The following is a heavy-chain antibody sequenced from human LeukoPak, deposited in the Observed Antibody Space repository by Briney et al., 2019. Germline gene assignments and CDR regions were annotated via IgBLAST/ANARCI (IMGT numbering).Heavy chain of an antibody. CDR3: AKYGYSSRAFDY. CDR1: GFTFKNYA. V-gene: IGHV3-23*01. Sequence: GGSLRLSCAASGFTFKNYAMSWVRQAPGKGLEWVSAISGSGGSTYYADSVKGRFTISRDNSKNTLYLQMNSLRAEDTAVYYCAKYGYSSRAFDYWGQGTLVTVSS. J-gene: IGHJ4*02. CDR2: ISGSGGST. D-gene: IGHD6-13*01.